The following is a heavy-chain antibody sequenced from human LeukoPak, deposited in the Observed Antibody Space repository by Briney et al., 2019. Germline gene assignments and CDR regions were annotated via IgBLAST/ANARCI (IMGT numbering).Heavy chain of an antibody. CDR3: AKDSPSSGWVNDFDY. CDR2: ISWNSGSI. J-gene: IGHJ4*02. Sequence: PGGSLRLSCAASGFTFDDYAMHWVRQAPGKGLEWVSGISWNSGSIGYADTLKGRFTISRDNAKNSLYLQMNSLRAEDTALYYCAKDSPSSGWVNDFDYWGQGTLVTVSS. CDR1: GFTFDDYA. D-gene: IGHD6-19*01. V-gene: IGHV3-9*01.